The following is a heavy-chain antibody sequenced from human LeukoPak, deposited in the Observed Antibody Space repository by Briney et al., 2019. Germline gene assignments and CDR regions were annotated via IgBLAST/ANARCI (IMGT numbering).Heavy chain of an antibody. V-gene: IGHV3-7*01. CDR3: AREGIAVALNY. Sequence: GGSLRLSCAASGFTFSSYWMSWVRQAPGKGLGWVANIKQDGSEKYYVDSVKGRFTISRDNAKNSLYLQMNSLRAEDTAVYYCAREGIAVALNYWGQGTLVTVSS. J-gene: IGHJ4*02. CDR2: IKQDGSEK. D-gene: IGHD6-19*01. CDR1: GFTFSSYW.